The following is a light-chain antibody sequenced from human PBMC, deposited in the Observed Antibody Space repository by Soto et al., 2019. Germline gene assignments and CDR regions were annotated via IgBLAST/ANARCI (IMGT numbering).Light chain of an antibody. J-gene: IGKJ1*01. Sequence: EIVMTQSPATLSVSPGERATLSCRASQSVSSDLAWYHQKPGQAPRLLIYGASTRATGIPARFSGSGCGTEYALTINCLQSEDFAGYYCRQYNNWPRTVGQGTKVDIK. V-gene: IGKV3-15*01. CDR3: RQYNNWPRT. CDR1: QSVSSD. CDR2: GAS.